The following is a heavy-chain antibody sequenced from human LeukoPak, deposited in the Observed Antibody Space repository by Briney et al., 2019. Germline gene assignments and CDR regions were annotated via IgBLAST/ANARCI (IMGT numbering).Heavy chain of an antibody. CDR2: IYYSGST. V-gene: IGHV4-31*03. CDR3: ARERSTNDAFDI. J-gene: IGHJ3*02. Sequence: SETLSLTCTVSGGSISSGGYYWSWIRQHPGKGLEWIGNIYYSGSTYYNPSLKSRVTISVDTSKNQFSLKLSSVTAADTAVYYCARERSTNDAFDIWGQGTMVTVSS. D-gene: IGHD2-2*01. CDR1: GGSISSGGYY.